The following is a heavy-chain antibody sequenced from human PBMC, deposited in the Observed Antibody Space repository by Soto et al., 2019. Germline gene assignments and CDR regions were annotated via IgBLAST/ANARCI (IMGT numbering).Heavy chain of an antibody. V-gene: IGHV1-18*04. J-gene: IGHJ4*02. D-gene: IGHD3-3*01. CDR2: ISAYNGNT. Sequence: RASVKVSCKASGYTFTSYGISWVRQAPGQGLEWMGWISAYNGNTNYAQKLQGRVTMTTDTSTSTAYMELRSLRSDDTAVYYCARGSLPILEWSFDYWGQGTLVTVSS. CDR1: GYTFTSYG. CDR3: ARGSLPILEWSFDY.